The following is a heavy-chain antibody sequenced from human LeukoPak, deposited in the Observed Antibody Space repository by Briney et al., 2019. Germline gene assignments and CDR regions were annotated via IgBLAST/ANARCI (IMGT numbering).Heavy chain of an antibody. J-gene: IGHJ4*02. D-gene: IGHD5-12*01. CDR3: AKARSGYDSYYFDY. Sequence: PGGSLRLSCAASGFTFSSYAMSWVRQAPGKGPEWVSAISGSGGSTYYADSVKGRFTISRDNSKNTLYLQMNSLRAEDTAVYYCAKARSGYDSYYFDYWGQGTLVTVSS. V-gene: IGHV3-23*01. CDR2: ISGSGGST. CDR1: GFTFSSYA.